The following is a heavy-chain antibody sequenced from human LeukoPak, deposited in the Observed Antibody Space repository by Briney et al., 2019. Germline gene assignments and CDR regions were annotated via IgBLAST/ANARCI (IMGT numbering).Heavy chain of an antibody. CDR1: GYSFSSYW. D-gene: IGHD6-6*01. Sequence: GESLKISCKGSGYSFSSYWIGWVRQMPGKGLEWMGIIYPGDSETRYSPSFQGQVTISADKSISTAYVQWSSLKASDTAMYYCARQDYSSSPFDYWGQGALVTVSS. J-gene: IGHJ4*02. V-gene: IGHV5-51*01. CDR3: ARQDYSSSPFDY. CDR2: IYPGDSET.